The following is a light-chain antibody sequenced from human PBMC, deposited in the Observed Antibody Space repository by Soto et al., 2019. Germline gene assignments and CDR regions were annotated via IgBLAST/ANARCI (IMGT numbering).Light chain of an antibody. Sequence: DIPMTQSPSSLSASVGDRVTITCRASQSISNSLNWLQLKPGKAPKLLMYATSTLQSGVPSRFSGSGSGTDFTLTISSLQSEDSAVYYCQQGYSPLLSFGGGTRVEIK. CDR2: ATS. J-gene: IGKJ4*01. CDR3: QQGYSPLLS. CDR1: QSISNS. V-gene: IGKV1-39*01.